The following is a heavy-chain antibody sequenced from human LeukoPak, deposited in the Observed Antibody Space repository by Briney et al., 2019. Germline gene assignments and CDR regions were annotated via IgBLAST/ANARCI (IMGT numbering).Heavy chain of an antibody. Sequence: GRSLRLSCAASGFTFSSYSMNWVRQAPGKGLEWVSSISSSSSYIYYADSVKGRFTISRDNAKNSLYLQMNSLRAEDTAVYYCARDDRAARGIRGQGPELWFGELEFTPGYYYYGKDVWGQGTTVTVSS. CDR1: GFTFSSYS. CDR3: ARDDRAARGIRGQGPELWFGELEFTPGYYYYGKDV. CDR2: ISSSSSYI. D-gene: IGHD3-10*01. V-gene: IGHV3-21*01. J-gene: IGHJ6*02.